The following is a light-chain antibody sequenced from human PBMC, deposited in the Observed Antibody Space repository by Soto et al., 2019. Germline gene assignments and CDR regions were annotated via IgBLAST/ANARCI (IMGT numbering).Light chain of an antibody. Sequence: EVVLTQSPGTLSLSRGERATLSCRASDRIYSAYLGWYQQKPGQAPRLLIYGTSSRATGIPDRFSGSGSGTDFTLTISRLEPEDFAVYYCQQYGNSPITFGQGTRLEN. J-gene: IGKJ5*01. V-gene: IGKV3-20*01. CDR3: QQYGNSPIT. CDR1: DRIYSAY. CDR2: GTS.